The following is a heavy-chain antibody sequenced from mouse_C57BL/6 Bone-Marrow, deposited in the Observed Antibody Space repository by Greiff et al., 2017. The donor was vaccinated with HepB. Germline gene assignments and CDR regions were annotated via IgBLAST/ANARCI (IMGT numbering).Heavy chain of an antibody. CDR2: IYPRSGNT. CDR1: GYTFTSYG. J-gene: IGHJ1*03. V-gene: IGHV1-81*01. D-gene: IGHD2-4*01. Sequence: VQLVESGAELARPGASVKLSCKASGYTFTSYGISWVKQRTGQGLEWIGEIYPRSGNTYYNEKFKGKATLTADKSSSTASMELRSLTSEDSAVYFWAREITRYFDVWGTGTTVTVSS. CDR3: AREITRYFDV.